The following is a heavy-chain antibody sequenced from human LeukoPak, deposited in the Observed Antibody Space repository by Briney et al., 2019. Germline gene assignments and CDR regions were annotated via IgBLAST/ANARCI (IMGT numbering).Heavy chain of an antibody. D-gene: IGHD2-15*01. Sequence: PSVKLSYNACGYTFPVYYMHWVRQAPGQGREWMGWINPNSGGTYYAQKFQGRVTMTRDTSISTAYMELSRLRSDDTAVYYCARALGYCSGGYCRMTSDYFYYYMDVWGKGTTVTVSS. V-gene: IGHV1-2*02. CDR1: GYTFPVYY. CDR2: INPNSGGT. J-gene: IGHJ6*03. CDR3: ARALGYCSGGYCRMTSDYFYYYMDV.